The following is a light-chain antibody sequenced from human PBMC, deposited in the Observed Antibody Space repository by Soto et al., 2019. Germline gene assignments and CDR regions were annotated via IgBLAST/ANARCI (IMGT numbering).Light chain of an antibody. CDR1: QVISTS. CDR2: AAS. Sequence: DIQLTQSPSFLSPSIGESVTITCRASQVISTSLAWYQVKPGKAPKLLIYAASTLESGVPSRFSATVSGTEFSLTTTSLQPEDFATYYCQKCGIAPFTFGGGTKVDIK. J-gene: IGKJ4*01. V-gene: IGKV1-9*01. CDR3: QKCGIAPFT.